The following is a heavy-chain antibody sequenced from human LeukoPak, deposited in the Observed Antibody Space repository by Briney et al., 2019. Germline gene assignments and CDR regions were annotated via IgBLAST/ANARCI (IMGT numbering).Heavy chain of an antibody. D-gene: IGHD3-10*01. CDR3: ARHLSPGSPGSPFDY. CDR1: GYSFTNYW. J-gene: IGHJ4*02. V-gene: IGHV5-51*01. Sequence: GESLRISCKGSGYSFTNYWIAWVRQMPGKGLEWMGIIYPGDSDTRYSPSFEGQVTISADKSISTSYLQWSSLKASDTAIYYCARHLSPGSPGSPFDYWGQGTLVTVSS. CDR2: IYPGDSDT.